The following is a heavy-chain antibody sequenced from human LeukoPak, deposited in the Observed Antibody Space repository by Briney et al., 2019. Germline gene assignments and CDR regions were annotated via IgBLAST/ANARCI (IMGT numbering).Heavy chain of an antibody. V-gene: IGHV3-7*04. CDR2: IKQDGSEK. D-gene: IGHD2-2*01. CDR1: GFTSSSYW. J-gene: IGHJ4*02. CDR3: ARDRRCSSTSCYYFDY. Sequence: TGGSLRLSCAASGFTSSSYWMSWVRQAPGKGLEWVASIKQDGSEKYYVDSVKGRFTISRDNAKNSLYLQMNSLRAEDTAVYYCARDRRCSSTSCYYFDYWGQGTLVTVSS.